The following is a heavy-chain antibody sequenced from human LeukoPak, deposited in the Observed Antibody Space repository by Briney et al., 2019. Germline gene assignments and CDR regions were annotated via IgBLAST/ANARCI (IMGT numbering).Heavy chain of an antibody. D-gene: IGHD5-12*01. CDR3: ARGGDGYNLDYFDY. V-gene: IGHV4-59*01. Sequence: SETLSLTCTVSGGSISSYYWSWIRQPPGKGLEWIGYIYYSGSTNYNPSLKSRVTISVDTSKNQFSLKLSSVTAADTAVYYCARGGDGYNLDYFDYWGQGTLVTVSS. CDR1: GGSISSYY. J-gene: IGHJ4*02. CDR2: IYYSGST.